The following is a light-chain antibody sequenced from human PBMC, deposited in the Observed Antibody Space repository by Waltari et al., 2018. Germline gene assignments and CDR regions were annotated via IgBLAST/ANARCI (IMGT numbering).Light chain of an antibody. Sequence: DIQMPQSHSTLSDSIGDTVTITCRASQSFGNWLAWYQKKPGKATKLLIYKTSGFETGVPSRFSGSGSGTEFTLTSRSLQPDDVATYYCQQYNTYFGGGTKVEIQ. J-gene: IGKJ4*01. CDR2: KTS. CDR1: QSFGNW. CDR3: QQYNTY. V-gene: IGKV1-5*03.